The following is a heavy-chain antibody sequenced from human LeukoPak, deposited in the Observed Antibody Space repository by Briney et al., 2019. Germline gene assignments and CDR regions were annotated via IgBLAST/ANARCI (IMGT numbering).Heavy chain of an antibody. CDR2: INHSGST. CDR3: RLVPEYYFDY. D-gene: IGHD6-19*01. V-gene: IGHV4-34*01. Sequence: PSETLSLTCAVYGESFSGYYWSWIRQPPGKGLEWIGEINHSGSTNYNPSLKSRVTISVDTSKNQFSLKLSSATAADTAVYYCRLVPEYYFDYWGQGTLVTVSS. CDR1: GESFSGYY. J-gene: IGHJ4*02.